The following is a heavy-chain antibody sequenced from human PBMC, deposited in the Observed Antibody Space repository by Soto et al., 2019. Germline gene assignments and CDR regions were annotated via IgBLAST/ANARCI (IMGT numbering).Heavy chain of an antibody. CDR3: ASGTYDSSGYVASFDI. V-gene: IGHV4-30-4*01. CDR1: GGSISSGDYY. Sequence: QVQLQESGPGLVKPSQTLSLTCTVSGGSISSGDYYWSWIRQPPGKGLEWIGYIYYSGSTYYNPSLMSRVTIAVDTSKNQFSLKLSSVTAADTAVYYCASGTYDSSGYVASFDIWGKGTMVTVSS. D-gene: IGHD3-22*01. J-gene: IGHJ3*02. CDR2: IYYSGST.